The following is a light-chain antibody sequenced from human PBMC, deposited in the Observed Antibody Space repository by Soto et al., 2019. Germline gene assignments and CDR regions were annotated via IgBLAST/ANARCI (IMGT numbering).Light chain of an antibody. CDR2: DAS. J-gene: IGKJ3*01. V-gene: IGKV3-11*01. Sequence: EIVLTQSPATLSLSPGERATLSCRASQSVSSYLAWYQQKPGQAPRLLIYDASNRATGIPARFSGSGSGTDFTLSIGSLEPGDFAVYYCQQRSNWPTFGPGTKVDIK. CDR1: QSVSSY. CDR3: QQRSNWPT.